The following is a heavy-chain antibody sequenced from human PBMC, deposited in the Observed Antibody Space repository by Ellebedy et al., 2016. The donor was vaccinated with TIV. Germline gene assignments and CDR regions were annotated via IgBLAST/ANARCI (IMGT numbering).Heavy chain of an antibody. CDR2: INPSDGDT. CDR3: ARTPRIAARYPYEY. D-gene: IGHD6-6*01. CDR1: GYTFTSYY. J-gene: IGHJ4*02. V-gene: IGHV1-46*01. Sequence: ASVKVSXXASGYTFTSYYLHWVRQPPGQRLEWMGIINPSDGDTRYAQKFQGRVTMTRDTSTSRVYMELSSLRSDDAAVYYCARTPRIAARYPYEYWGQGTLVTVSS.